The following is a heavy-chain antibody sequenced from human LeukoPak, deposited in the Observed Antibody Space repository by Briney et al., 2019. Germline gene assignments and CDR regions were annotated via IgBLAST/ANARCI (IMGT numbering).Heavy chain of an antibody. J-gene: IGHJ4*02. CDR3: ARLYNGHRQWLPHKRSYYFDY. CDR2: INAGNGNT. V-gene: IGHV1-3*01. CDR1: GYTFTSYA. Sequence: ASVKVSCKASGYTFTSYAMHWVRQAPGQRLEWMGWINAGNGNTKYSQKFQGRVTITRDTSASTAYMELSSLRSEDTAVYYCARLYNGHRQWLPHKRSYYFDYWGQGTLVTVSS. D-gene: IGHD6-19*01.